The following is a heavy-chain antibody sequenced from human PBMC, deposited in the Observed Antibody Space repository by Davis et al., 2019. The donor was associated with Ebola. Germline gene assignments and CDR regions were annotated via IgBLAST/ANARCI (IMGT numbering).Heavy chain of an antibody. Sequence: KVSCKGSGYSFPAYWIGWVRQMPGKGLEWMGIVYPADSDTRYSPSFQGQVTISADKSISTAYLQWSSLKASDTGMYYCARGTDGYNPGGYFDSWGQGTLVTVSS. D-gene: IGHD5-24*01. CDR3: ARGTDGYNPGGYFDS. CDR2: VYPADSDT. J-gene: IGHJ4*02. CDR1: GYSFPAYW. V-gene: IGHV5-51*01.